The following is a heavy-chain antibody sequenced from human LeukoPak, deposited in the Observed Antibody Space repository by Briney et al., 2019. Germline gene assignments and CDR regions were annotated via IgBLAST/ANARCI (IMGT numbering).Heavy chain of an antibody. D-gene: IGHD6-13*01. J-gene: IGHJ4*02. CDR2: ISDSGAKT. CDR1: GFAFRDYA. CDR3: AKEVTAAGTGYFDF. V-gene: IGHV3-23*01. Sequence: PGGSLRLSCEASGFAFRDYAMTWVRQAPGKGLEWVAAISDSGAKTSYADSVKGRFTISRDNSKNTLYLQMTSLRAEDTALYYCAKEVTAAGTGYFDFWGQGTLVTVSS.